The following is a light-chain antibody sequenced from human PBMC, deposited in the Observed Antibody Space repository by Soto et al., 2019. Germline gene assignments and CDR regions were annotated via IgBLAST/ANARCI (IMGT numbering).Light chain of an antibody. Sequence: QSALTQPPSASGSPGQSVTISCTGTSSDVGGYNYVSWYQQHLGKAPKLMIYEVNKRPSGVPDRFSGSKSGNTASLTVSGLQAEDEADYYCSSYVGSNNWVFGGGTKLTVL. CDR3: SSYVGSNNWV. CDR2: EVN. V-gene: IGLV2-8*01. CDR1: SSDVGGYNY. J-gene: IGLJ3*02.